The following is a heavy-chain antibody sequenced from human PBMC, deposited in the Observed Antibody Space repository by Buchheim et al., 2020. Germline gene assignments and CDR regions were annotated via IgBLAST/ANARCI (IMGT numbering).Heavy chain of an antibody. V-gene: IGHV2-70*15. D-gene: IGHD2-8*02. CDR2: IDWDDDK. J-gene: IGHJ3*01. Sequence: QVTLRESGPALVKPTQTLTLTCTFFGFSLRTSGVCVAWIRQSPGKALEWLARIDWDDDKHYSTSLQTRLPISKETSKNQVVLTMIIMDPVDTAAYYCARISVGTGGLDAFDVWGQGT. CDR3: ARISVGTGGLDAFDV. CDR1: GFSLRTSGVC.